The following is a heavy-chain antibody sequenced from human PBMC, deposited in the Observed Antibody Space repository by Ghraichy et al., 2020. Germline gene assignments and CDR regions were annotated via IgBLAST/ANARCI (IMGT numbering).Heavy chain of an antibody. CDR2: INPNSGGT. D-gene: IGHD5-18*01. Sequence: ASVKVSCKASGYTFTGYYMHWVRQAPGQGLEWMGWINPNSGGTNYAQKFQGRVTMTRDTSISTAYMELSRLRSDDTAVYYWARGSPPGYSYGYRCDYWGQGTLVTVSS. J-gene: IGHJ4*02. CDR3: ARGSPPGYSYGYRCDY. CDR1: GYTFTGYY. V-gene: IGHV1-2*02.